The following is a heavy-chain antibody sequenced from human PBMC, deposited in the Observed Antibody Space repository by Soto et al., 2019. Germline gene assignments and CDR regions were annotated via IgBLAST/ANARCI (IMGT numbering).Heavy chain of an antibody. J-gene: IGHJ4*02. Sequence: GGSLRLSCAASGFTFSSYAMSWVRQAPGKGLEWVSSISGSGGSTYYADSVKGRFTISRDNSKNTLYLQMNSRRAEDTAVYYCAKDRQQLVRSAYFDYWGQGILVSVSX. D-gene: IGHD6-13*01. CDR2: ISGSGGST. CDR3: AKDRQQLVRSAYFDY. CDR1: GFTFSSYA. V-gene: IGHV3-23*01.